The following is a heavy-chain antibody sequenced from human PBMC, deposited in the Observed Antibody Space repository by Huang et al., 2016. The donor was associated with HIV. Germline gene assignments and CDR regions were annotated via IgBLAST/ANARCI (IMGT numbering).Heavy chain of an antibody. D-gene: IGHD2-15*01. CDR2: IRYDGSNK. CDR3: AKDLRYCSGGSCYPRLIDY. Sequence: QVQLVESGGGMVQPGGSLRLSCAASGFTFSSYGMHWVRQAAGKGLEWGAFIRYDGSNKYYADSVKGRFTISRDNSKNTLYLQMNSLRAEDTAVYYCAKDLRYCSGGSCYPRLIDYWGQGTLVTVSS. J-gene: IGHJ4*02. CDR1: GFTFSSYG. V-gene: IGHV3-30*02.